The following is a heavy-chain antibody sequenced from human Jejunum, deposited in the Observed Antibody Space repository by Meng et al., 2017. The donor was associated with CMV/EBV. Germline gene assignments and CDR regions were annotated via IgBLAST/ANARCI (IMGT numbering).Heavy chain of an antibody. Sequence: CVASGFTVSSNYMSWVRQAPGKGLEWVSIIYSDGTTYFADSVKGRFTISRDKSKNTLDLQMNSLRAEDMAVYYCAYSSSWAHFDYWGQGTLVTVSS. CDR1: GFTVSSNY. V-gene: IGHV3-53*01. D-gene: IGHD6-13*01. CDR3: AYSSSWAHFDY. J-gene: IGHJ4*02. CDR2: IYSDGTT.